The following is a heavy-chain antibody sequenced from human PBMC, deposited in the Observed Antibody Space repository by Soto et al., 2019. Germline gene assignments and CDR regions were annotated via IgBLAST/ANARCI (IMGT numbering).Heavy chain of an antibody. CDR2: INHSGST. J-gene: IGHJ6*02. D-gene: IGHD3-10*01. CDR3: ARGPYYYGSGSYGVSRYGMDV. CDR1: GGSFSGYY. V-gene: IGHV4-34*01. Sequence: QVQLQQWGAGLLKPSETLSLTCAVYGGSFSGYYWSWIRQPPGKGLEWIGEINHSGSTNYNPSLKSRVTISVDTSKNQFSLKLSSVTAAVTAVYYCARGPYYYGSGSYGVSRYGMDVWGQGTTVTVSS.